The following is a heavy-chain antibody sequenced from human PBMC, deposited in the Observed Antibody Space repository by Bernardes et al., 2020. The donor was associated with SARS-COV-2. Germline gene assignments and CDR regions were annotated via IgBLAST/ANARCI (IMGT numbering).Heavy chain of an antibody. D-gene: IGHD1-26*01. CDR1: GASISSSADY. V-gene: IGHV4-61*02. Sequence: SETLSLTCSVSGASISSSADYWTWIRQPAGKGLEWVGRIYVSGSTTYNPSLQSRVTISLDTSKNQFSLKLSPVTAADTAVYYCARGHYRGKYEWFDPWAREPRSESPQ. J-gene: IGHJ5*02. CDR3: ARGHYRGKYEWFDP. CDR2: IYVSGST.